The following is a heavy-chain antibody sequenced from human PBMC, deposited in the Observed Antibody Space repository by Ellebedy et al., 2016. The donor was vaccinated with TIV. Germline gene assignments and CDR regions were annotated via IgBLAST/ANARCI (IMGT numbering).Heavy chain of an antibody. CDR3: ARGDNTFYAYSGSSDFDY. CDR1: GYTFSSYY. D-gene: IGHD1-26*01. V-gene: IGHV1-46*01. Sequence: AASVKVSCKASGYTFSSYYMHWVRQAPGQGLEWMGVINPSCGSTSYAQKLQGRVTMTRDTSTSTVYMELSSLKSEDTAVYYCARGDNTFYAYSGSSDFDYWGQGTLVTVSS. J-gene: IGHJ4*02. CDR2: INPSCGST.